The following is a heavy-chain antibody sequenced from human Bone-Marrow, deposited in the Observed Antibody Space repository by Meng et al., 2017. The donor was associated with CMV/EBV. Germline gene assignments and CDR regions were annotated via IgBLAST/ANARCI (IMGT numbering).Heavy chain of an antibody. CDR2: INPSDGST. CDR3: ARDGQKEYDFWSGYYFGWFAP. Sequence: ASVKVSCKASGYTFTSYYMHWVRQAPGQGLEWMGIINPSDGSTTYAQEFQGRVTMTRDTSTSTVYMELSSLRSEDTAMYYCARDGQKEYDFWSGYYFGWFAPWGHGSRVTGSS. CDR1: GYTFTSYY. D-gene: IGHD3/OR15-3a*01. V-gene: IGHV1-46*01. J-gene: IGHJ5*02.